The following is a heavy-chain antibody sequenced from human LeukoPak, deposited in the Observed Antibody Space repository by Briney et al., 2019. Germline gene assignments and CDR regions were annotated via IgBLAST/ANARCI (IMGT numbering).Heavy chain of an antibody. J-gene: IGHJ4*02. CDR1: GFTVSSNY. CDR2: IYSGGST. D-gene: IGHD5-18*01. CDR3: ASTDTAMAPFDY. Sequence: GGSLRLSCAASGFTVSSNYMSWVRQAPGKGLEWVSAIYSGGSTYYADSVKGRFIISRDNSKNTLYLQMNSLRAEDTAVYYCASTDTAMAPFDYWGQGTLVTVSS. V-gene: IGHV3-53*01.